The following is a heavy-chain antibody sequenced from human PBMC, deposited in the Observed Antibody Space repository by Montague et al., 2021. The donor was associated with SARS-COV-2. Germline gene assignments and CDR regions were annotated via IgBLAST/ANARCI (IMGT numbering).Heavy chain of an antibody. CDR1: GGSFSSYY. CDR2: INHSGST. Sequence: SETLSLTCAVDGGSFSSYYWSWIRQPPGKGLEWIGEINHSGSTNXNSTLKSRVTITVDTSKTHFASKLSSVTAADTAVYYCTREGYQVLWSDYYYYDMDDWGQGTMVTVSS. V-gene: IGHV4-34*01. D-gene: IGHD2-2*01. CDR3: TREGYQVLWSDYYYYDMDD. J-gene: IGHJ6*02.